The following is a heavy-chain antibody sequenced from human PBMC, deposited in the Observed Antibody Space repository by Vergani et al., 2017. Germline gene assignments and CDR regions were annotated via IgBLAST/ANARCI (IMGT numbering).Heavy chain of an antibody. D-gene: IGHD4-17*01. CDR1: GGSISSYY. V-gene: IGHV4-59*12. Sequence: QVQLQESGPGLVKPSETLSLTCTVSGGSISSYYWSWIRQPPGKGLEWIGYIYYSGSTNYNPSLKSRVTISVDTSKNQFSLKLSSVTAADTAVYYCVATTVTTYYFDYWGQGTLVTVSS. CDR2: IYYSGST. J-gene: IGHJ4*02. CDR3: VATTVTTYYFDY.